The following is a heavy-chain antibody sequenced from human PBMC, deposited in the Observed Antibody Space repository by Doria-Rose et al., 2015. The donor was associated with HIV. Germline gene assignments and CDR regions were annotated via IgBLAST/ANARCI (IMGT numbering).Heavy chain of an antibody. CDR2: TFSDDES. CDR1: GVSLSSPGMG. J-gene: IGHJ4*02. Sequence: ESGPVLVKPTETLTLTCTVSGVSLSSPGMGVSWIRQPPGKALEWLANTFSDDESSYKTSLKSRLTISRGTSKSQVVLTMTDMDPVGTATYYCARIKSSRWYHKYYFDFWGQGTLVIVSA. V-gene: IGHV2-26*01. CDR3: ARIKSSRWYHKYYFDF. D-gene: IGHD6-13*01.